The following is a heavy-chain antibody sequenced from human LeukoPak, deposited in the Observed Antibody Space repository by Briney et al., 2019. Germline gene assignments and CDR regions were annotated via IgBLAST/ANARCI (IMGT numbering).Heavy chain of an antibody. Sequence: ASVKVSCKASGYTFTGYYMHWVRQAPGQGLEWMGWINTNTGNPTYAQGFTGRFVFSLDTSVSTAYLQISSLKAEDTTVYYCAREVWGGGGYYFDYWGQGTLVTVSS. J-gene: IGHJ4*02. D-gene: IGHD4-23*01. CDR1: GYTFTGYY. CDR2: INTNTGNP. V-gene: IGHV7-4-1*02. CDR3: AREVWGGGGYYFDY.